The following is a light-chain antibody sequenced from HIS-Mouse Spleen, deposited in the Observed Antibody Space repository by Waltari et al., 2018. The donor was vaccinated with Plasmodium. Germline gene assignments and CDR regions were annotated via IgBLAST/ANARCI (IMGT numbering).Light chain of an antibody. CDR3: YSTDSSGNHRV. V-gene: IGLV3-10*01. CDR1: AFPIKS. CDR2: EDS. Sequence: SYELTQPPSVSVSPGQTARITCPGAAFPIKSAFWYPQKAGQAPVLVIYEDSKRPSGIPERFSGSSSGTMATLTISGAQVEDEADYYCYSTDSSGNHRVFGGGTKLTVL. J-gene: IGLJ3*02.